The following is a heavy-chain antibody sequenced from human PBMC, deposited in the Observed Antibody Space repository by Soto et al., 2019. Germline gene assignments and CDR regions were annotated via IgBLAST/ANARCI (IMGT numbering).Heavy chain of an antibody. D-gene: IGHD3-9*01. CDR1: GFTFSSYA. V-gene: IGHV3-23*01. Sequence: HPGGSLRLSCAASGFTFSSYAMSWVRQAPGKGLEWVSAISGSGGSTYYADSVKGRFTISRDNSKNTLYLQMNSLRAEDTAVYYCAKEKSVLRYFDWLPHPYYYYGMDVWGQGTTVTAP. CDR3: AKEKSVLRYFDWLPHPYYYYGMDV. CDR2: ISGSGGST. J-gene: IGHJ6*02.